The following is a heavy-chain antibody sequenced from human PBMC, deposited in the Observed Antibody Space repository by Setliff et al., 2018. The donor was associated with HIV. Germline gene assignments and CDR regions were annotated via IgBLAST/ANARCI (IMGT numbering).Heavy chain of an antibody. CDR3: ARRVYTSTRRDFDY. J-gene: IGHJ4*02. CDR2: IYYSGNT. D-gene: IGHD6-13*01. V-gene: IGHV4-38-2*02. Sequence: SETLSLTCTVSGYSISSGYHWGWIRQPPGKGLEWIGNIYYSGNTYYNPSLESRVTISVDTSKNQSSLRLSSVTAADTAVYYCARRVYTSTRRDFDYWGQGTLVTVSS. CDR1: GYSISSGYH.